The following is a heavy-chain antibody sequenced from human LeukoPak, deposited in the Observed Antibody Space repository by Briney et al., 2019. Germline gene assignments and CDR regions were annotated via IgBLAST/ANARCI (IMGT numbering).Heavy chain of an antibody. CDR3: AKAVTLLCFLDL. Sequence: PSETLSLTCTVSGDSISTYYWNWIRQPPGKRLEWIGHICYSGATNYNAYLKSRVTISVDTSKNQFSLQLTSVTTADTTVYYCAKAVTLLCFLDLWGRGTLVTVSS. V-gene: IGHV4-59*01. D-gene: IGHD3-10*01. J-gene: IGHJ2*01. CDR2: ICYSGAT. CDR1: GDSISTYY.